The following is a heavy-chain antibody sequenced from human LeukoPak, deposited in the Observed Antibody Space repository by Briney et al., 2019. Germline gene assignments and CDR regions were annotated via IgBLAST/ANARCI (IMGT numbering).Heavy chain of an antibody. J-gene: IGHJ4*02. CDR2: MNPNSGNT. Sequence: ASVKVSCKASGYTFTSYDINWVRQATGQGLEWMGWMNPNSGNTGYAQKFQGRVTMTEDTSTDTAYMELSSLRSEDTAVYYCATDIVGAAFDYWGQGTLVTVSS. CDR1: GYTFTSYD. V-gene: IGHV1-8*01. D-gene: IGHD1-26*01. CDR3: ATDIVGAAFDY.